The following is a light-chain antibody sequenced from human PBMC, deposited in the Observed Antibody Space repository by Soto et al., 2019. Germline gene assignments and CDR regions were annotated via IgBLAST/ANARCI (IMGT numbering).Light chain of an antibody. CDR3: QHYNTYPWT. CDR2: KAS. CDR1: QSISSW. V-gene: IGKV1-5*03. J-gene: IGKJ1*01. Sequence: IQMSQSPSTLSASLGDRVTITCRASQSISSWVAWYQQKPGKGPKLLIYKASHLESGVPSRFSGSGSGTEFTLTISSLQPGDFATYYCQHYNTYPWTFGHGTKVDIK.